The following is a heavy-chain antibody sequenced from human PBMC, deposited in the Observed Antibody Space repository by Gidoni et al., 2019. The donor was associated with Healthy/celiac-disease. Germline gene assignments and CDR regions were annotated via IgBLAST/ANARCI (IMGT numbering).Heavy chain of an antibody. Sequence: QVQLVESGGGVVQPGRSLRLPCAASGFTFSSYGMHWVRQAPGKGLEWVAVISYDGSNKYYADSVKGRFTISRDNSKNTLYLQMNSLRAEDTAVYYCAKDFEGGEAIPWGQGTLVTVSS. CDR1: GFTFSSYG. J-gene: IGHJ5*02. CDR3: AKDFEGGEAIP. V-gene: IGHV3-30*18. CDR2: ISYDGSNK. D-gene: IGHD3-16*01.